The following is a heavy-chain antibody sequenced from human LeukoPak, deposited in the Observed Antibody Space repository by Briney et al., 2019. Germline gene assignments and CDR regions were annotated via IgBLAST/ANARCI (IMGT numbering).Heavy chain of an antibody. CDR2: ISQSGST. J-gene: IGHJ3*02. D-gene: IGHD3-22*01. Sequence: SQTLSLTCTVSGGSISSASFSWSWIRHYPGKGLEWIGYISQSGSTDYNPSLKSRVTISVDRSKNQFSLKLSSVTAADTAVYYCARGGDYYDSSGYPNAGAFDIWGQGTMVTVSS. CDR1: GGSISSASFS. CDR3: ARGGDYYDSSGYPNAGAFDI. V-gene: IGHV4-30-2*06.